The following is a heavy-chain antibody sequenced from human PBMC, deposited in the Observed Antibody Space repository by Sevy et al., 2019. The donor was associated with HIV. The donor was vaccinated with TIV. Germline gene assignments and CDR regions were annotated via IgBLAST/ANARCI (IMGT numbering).Heavy chain of an antibody. J-gene: IGHJ3*02. V-gene: IGHV4-39*01. Sequence: SETLSLTCAVSGGSISSSSYYWGWIRQPPGKGLEWIGSIYYSGSTYYNPALKSRVTISVATSKNQFSLKLRSVTAADTAVYYCGRRRGGAAALGDIWGQGTMVTVSS. CDR2: IYYSGST. D-gene: IGHD2-15*01. CDR3: GRRRGGAAALGDI. CDR1: GGSISSSSYY.